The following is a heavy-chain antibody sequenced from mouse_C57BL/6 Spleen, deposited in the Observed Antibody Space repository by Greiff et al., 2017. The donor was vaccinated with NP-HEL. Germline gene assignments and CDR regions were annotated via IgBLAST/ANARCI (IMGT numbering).Heavy chain of an antibody. V-gene: IGHV5-16*01. Sequence: EVKLVESEGGLVQPGSSMKLSCTASGFTFSGYYMAWVRQVPEKGLEWVANINYDGSSTYYLDSLKSRFIISRDNAKNILYLQMSSLKSEDTATYYCARVGDYSNYDYAMDYWGQGTSVTVSS. J-gene: IGHJ4*01. D-gene: IGHD2-5*01. CDR1: GFTFSGYY. CDR3: ARVGDYSNYDYAMDY. CDR2: INYDGSST.